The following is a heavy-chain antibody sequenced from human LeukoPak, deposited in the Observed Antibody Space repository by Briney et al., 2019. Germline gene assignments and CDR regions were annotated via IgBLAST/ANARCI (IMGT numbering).Heavy chain of an antibody. CDR2: IYYSGST. V-gene: IGHV4-31*03. Sequence: SQTLSLTCTVSGGSISSGGYYWSWIRQHPGKGLDWIGFIYYSGSTYYNPSLKSRVTISVDTSKNQFSLNLSSVTAADTAVYYCARDRGAAAGIFDYWGQGTLVTVSS. CDR1: GGSISSGGYY. J-gene: IGHJ4*02. D-gene: IGHD6-13*01. CDR3: ARDRGAAAGIFDY.